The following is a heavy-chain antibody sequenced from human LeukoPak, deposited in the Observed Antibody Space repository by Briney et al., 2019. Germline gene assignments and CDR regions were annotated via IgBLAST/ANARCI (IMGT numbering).Heavy chain of an antibody. D-gene: IGHD6-13*01. CDR3: ARDIEAAGLFLDY. CDR1: GFTFSSYW. CDR2: IEYDGSEK. J-gene: IGHJ4*02. V-gene: IGHV3-7*01. Sequence: GGSLRLSCAASGFTFSSYWMTWVRQAPGKGLEWVANIEYDGSEKDYMDSVKGRFTISRDNAKNSLYLQMNSLRAEDTAVYYCARDIEAAGLFLDYWGQGTLVIVSS.